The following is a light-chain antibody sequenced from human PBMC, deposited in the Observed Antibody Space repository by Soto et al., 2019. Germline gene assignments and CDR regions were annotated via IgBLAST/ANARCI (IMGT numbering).Light chain of an antibody. J-gene: IGKJ4*01. Sequence: EIVLTQSPCTLSLSPGERATLSCRASQSVSSSDLAWYQQKPGQAPRLLLYGASTSATGVPARFSGRGSGTDFTLTISSLEPEDFAVYYCQHRSNWPLTFGGGTKVDIK. CDR3: QHRSNWPLT. CDR1: QSVSSSD. CDR2: GAS. V-gene: IGKV3D-20*02.